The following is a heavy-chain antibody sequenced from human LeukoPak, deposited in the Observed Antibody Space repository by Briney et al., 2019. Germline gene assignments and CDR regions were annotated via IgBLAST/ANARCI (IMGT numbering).Heavy chain of an antibody. Sequence: GGSLRLYCAASGFTFSTYGMHWVRQAPGRGLEWVAVIWFDGSNKYNADSVRGRFTISRDNSKNTLYLEMNSLRDEDTAVYYCAKASGRYCSSTRCQAPLDYWGQGTLVTVSS. CDR3: AKASGRYCSSTRCQAPLDY. CDR1: GFTFSTYG. V-gene: IGHV3-33*06. J-gene: IGHJ4*02. D-gene: IGHD2-2*01. CDR2: IWFDGSNK.